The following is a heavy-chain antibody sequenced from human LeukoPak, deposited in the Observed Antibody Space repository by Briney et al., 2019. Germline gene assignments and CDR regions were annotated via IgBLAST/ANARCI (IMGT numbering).Heavy chain of an antibody. J-gene: IGHJ4*02. Sequence: GGSLRLSCTASGFTISNDWMSWVRRAPGKGLEWVGRIRWKTDGGTADYVAAVKGRFTISRDDTENRPYLQMNSLRTEDTAVYYCTTEGDGYNKGYSWGQGTLVTVSS. CDR3: TTEGDGYNKGYS. D-gene: IGHD5-24*01. CDR2: IRWKTDGGTA. CDR1: GFTISNDW. V-gene: IGHV3-15*01.